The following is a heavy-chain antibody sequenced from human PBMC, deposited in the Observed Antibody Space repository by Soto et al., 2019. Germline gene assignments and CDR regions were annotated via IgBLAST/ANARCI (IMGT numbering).Heavy chain of an antibody. Sequence: GGSLRLSCADSGFTFSRYEMNWVRQAPGKGLEWVSYISSSSSTLYYADSVKGRFTISRGNAKNSLYLQMNSLRAEDTAVYYCARGGSGSYFWYFDLWGRGTLVTVSS. V-gene: IGHV3-48*03. D-gene: IGHD1-26*01. J-gene: IGHJ2*01. CDR1: GFTFSRYE. CDR3: ARGGSGSYFWYFDL. CDR2: ISSSSSTL.